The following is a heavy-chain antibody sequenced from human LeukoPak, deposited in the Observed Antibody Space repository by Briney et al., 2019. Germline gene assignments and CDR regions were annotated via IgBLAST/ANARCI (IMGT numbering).Heavy chain of an antibody. J-gene: IGHJ4*02. D-gene: IGHD2-2*01. CDR1: GFSFRTYY. V-gene: IGHV3-7*01. Sequence: GESLKISCAASGFSFRTYYMTWVRQAPGKGLEWVAHINPDGTETYYVDSVKGRFTISRDNAKNSLYLQMNSLRAEDTAVYYCARDGYPYASDCWGQGTLVTVSS. CDR3: ARDGYPYASDC. CDR2: INPDGTET.